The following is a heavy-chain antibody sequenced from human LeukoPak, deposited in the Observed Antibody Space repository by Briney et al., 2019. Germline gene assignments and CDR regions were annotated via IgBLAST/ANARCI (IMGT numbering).Heavy chain of an antibody. J-gene: IGHJ5*02. V-gene: IGHV4-61*01. Sequence: SETLSLTCTVSGGSVSSGSYYWNWIRQPPGMGLEWIGYIYYSGSTKYNPSLKSRVTVSVDTSKNQFSLKLSSVTAADTAVYYCARIGSYYDSSGYYFHWFDPWGQGTLVTVSS. CDR1: GGSVSSGSYY. CDR3: ARIGSYYDSSGYYFHWFDP. D-gene: IGHD3-22*01. CDR2: IYYSGST.